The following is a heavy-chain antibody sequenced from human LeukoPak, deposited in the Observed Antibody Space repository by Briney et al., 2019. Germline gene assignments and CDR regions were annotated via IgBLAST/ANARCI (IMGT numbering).Heavy chain of an antibody. V-gene: IGHV3-9*01. D-gene: IGHD5-12*01. Sequence: GGSLRLSCAASGFTFDDYAMHWVRQAPGKGLEWVSGISWNSGSIGYADSVKGRFTISRDNSKNTLHLQMNSLRAEDTAVYYCAKVMGAYAYFFDYWGQGTLVTVSS. CDR1: GFTFDDYA. CDR2: ISWNSGSI. CDR3: AKVMGAYAYFFDY. J-gene: IGHJ4*01.